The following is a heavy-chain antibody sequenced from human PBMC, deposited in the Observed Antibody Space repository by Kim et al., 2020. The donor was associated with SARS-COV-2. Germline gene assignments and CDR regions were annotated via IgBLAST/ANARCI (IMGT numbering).Heavy chain of an antibody. Sequence: SETLSLTCTVSGYSISSGYYWGWIRQPPGKGLEWIGSIYHSGSTYYNPSLKSRVTISVDTSKNQFSRKLSSVTAADTAVCYCARAGDYFDYWGQGTLVTVSS. CDR3: ARAGDYFDY. CDR1: GYSISSGYY. V-gene: IGHV4-38-2*02. J-gene: IGHJ4*02. CDR2: IYHSGST. D-gene: IGHD4-17*01.